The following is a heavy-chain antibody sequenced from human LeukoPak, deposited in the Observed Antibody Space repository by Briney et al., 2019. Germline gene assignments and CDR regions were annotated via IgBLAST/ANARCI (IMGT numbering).Heavy chain of an antibody. CDR2: ISGSGGST. CDR1: GGSISSYY. D-gene: IGHD6-13*01. CDR3: AKGGGSSYYYYMDV. V-gene: IGHV3-23*01. Sequence: ETLSLTCTVSGGSISSYYWSWIRQPPGKGPEWVSAISGSGGSTYYADSVKGRFTISRDNSKNTLYLQMNSLRAEDTAVYPCAKGGGSSYYYYMDVWGKGTTVTISS. J-gene: IGHJ6*03.